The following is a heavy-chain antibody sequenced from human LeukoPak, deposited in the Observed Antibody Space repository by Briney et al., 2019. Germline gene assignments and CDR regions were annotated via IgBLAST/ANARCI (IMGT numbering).Heavy chain of an antibody. J-gene: IGHJ4*02. CDR1: GGSISSGGYS. Sequence: SETLSLTCAVSGGSISSGGYSWSWIRQPPGKGLEWIGYIYHSGSTYYNPSLKSRVTISVDRSKNQFSLKLSSVTAADTAVYYCARGYYYDSSGYYPFGYWGQGTLVTVSS. V-gene: IGHV4-30-2*01. CDR2: IYHSGST. CDR3: ARGYYYDSSGYYPFGY. D-gene: IGHD3-22*01.